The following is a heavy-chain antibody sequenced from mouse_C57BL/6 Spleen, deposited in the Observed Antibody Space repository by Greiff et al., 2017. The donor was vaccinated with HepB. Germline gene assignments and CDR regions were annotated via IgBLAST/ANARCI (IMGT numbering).Heavy chain of an antibody. D-gene: IGHD1-1*01. CDR1: GYSITSGYY. V-gene: IGHV3-6*01. CDR2: ISYDGSN. J-gene: IGHJ1*03. CDR3: ARGGEIADYYGSSYDFDV. Sequence: VQLQQSGPGLVKPSQSLSLTCSVTGYSITSGYYWNWIRQFPGNKLEWMGYISYDGSNNYNPSLKNRISITRDTSKNQFFLKLNSVTTEDTATYYCARGGEIADYYGSSYDFDVWGTGTTVTVSS.